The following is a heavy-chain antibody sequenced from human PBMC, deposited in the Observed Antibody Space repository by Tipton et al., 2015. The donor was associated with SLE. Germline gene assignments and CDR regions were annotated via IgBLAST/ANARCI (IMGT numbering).Heavy chain of an antibody. J-gene: IGHJ6*02. V-gene: IGHV4-61*02. CDR3: ARDIGGRGGDCYYGMDV. D-gene: IGHD2-21*01. Sequence: TLSLTCTVSGGSISSGSYYWSWIRQPAGKGLEWIGRIYTSGSTNYNPSLKSRVTISVDTSKNQFSLKLTSVTAADTAVYYCARDIGGRGGDCYYGMDVWGQGTTVTVSS. CDR1: GGSISSGSYY. CDR2: IYTSGST.